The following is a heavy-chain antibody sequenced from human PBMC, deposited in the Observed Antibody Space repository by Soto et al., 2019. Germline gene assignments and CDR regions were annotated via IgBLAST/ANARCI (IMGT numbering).Heavy chain of an antibody. D-gene: IGHD2-2*01. Sequence: HLQLQESGPGLVKPSETLSLTCTVSGGSLSRDNYYWAWSRQPPGKGQEWFGNIYSSGSTYYDPSHKSRVTISVDTYKSQFSLKLNSLTAADTAVYFFVTGNVPAASFDYWGQGAMVTVSS. V-gene: IGHV4-39*01. CDR3: VTGNVPAASFDY. J-gene: IGHJ4*02. CDR1: GGSLSRDNYY. CDR2: IYSSGST.